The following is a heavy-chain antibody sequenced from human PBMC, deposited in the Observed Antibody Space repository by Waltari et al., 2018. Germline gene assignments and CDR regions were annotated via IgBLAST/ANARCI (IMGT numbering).Heavy chain of an antibody. D-gene: IGHD6-13*01. CDR3: TRGSSSWPFDY. J-gene: IGHJ4*02. V-gene: IGHV3-49*04. Sequence: EVQLVESGGGLVQPGGSLRLSCAASGFTFSDHYMDWVRQAPGKGLEWVGFIRSKAYGGTTEYAASVKGRFTISRDDSKSIAYLQMNSLKTEDTAVYYCTRGSSSWPFDYWGQGTLVIVSS. CDR2: IRSKAYGGTT. CDR1: GFTFSDHY.